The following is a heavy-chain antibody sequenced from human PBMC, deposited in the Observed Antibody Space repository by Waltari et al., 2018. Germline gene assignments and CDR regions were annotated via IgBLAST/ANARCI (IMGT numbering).Heavy chain of an antibody. V-gene: IGHV3-9*01. J-gene: IGHJ3*02. CDR1: GFTFDDYA. Sequence: EVQLVESGGGLVQPGRSLRLSCAASGFTFDDYALHWVRLAPGKGLEWVAGINWNSDSVAYGDSVKGRFTISRDNARNSLYLQLNSLTTEDTALYYCAKKIDEVYGRDGLVYDGFDMWGQGTMVTVSS. CDR3: AKKIDEVYGRDGLVYDGFDM. CDR2: INWNSDSV. D-gene: IGHD2-8*01.